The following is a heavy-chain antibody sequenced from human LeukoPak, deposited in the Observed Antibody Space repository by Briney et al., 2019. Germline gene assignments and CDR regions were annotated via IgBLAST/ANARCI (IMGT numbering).Heavy chain of an antibody. J-gene: IGHJ5*02. Sequence: SQTLSLTCAISGDSVCSNSAAWDWIRQSPSRGLEWLGRTYYRSKWYNDSEVSVKSRITINPDTSKTQFSLQLNSVTPEDTAVYYCARDGIAAAGTWYNWFDPWGQGTLVTVSS. CDR2: TYYRSKWYN. CDR3: ARDGIAAAGTWYNWFDP. CDR1: GDSVCSNSAA. D-gene: IGHD6-13*01. V-gene: IGHV6-1*01.